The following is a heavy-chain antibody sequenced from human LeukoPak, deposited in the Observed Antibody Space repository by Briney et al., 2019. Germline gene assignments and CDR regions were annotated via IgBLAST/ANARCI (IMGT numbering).Heavy chain of an antibody. Sequence: ASVKVSCKASGYTFLSHGITWVRQAPGQGLEWMGWISASNGNTKYAQKLKGRVTMTTDTSTSTPYMEMRSLRSDDTAVYYCARDSVGQQLVPGAVFDIWGQGTTVTVSS. J-gene: IGHJ3*02. CDR2: ISASNGNT. V-gene: IGHV1-18*01. CDR1: GYTFLSHG. CDR3: ARDSVGQQLVPGAVFDI. D-gene: IGHD6-13*01.